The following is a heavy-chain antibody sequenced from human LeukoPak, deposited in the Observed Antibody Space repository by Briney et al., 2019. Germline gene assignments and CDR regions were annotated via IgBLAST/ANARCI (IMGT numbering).Heavy chain of an antibody. D-gene: IGHD5-18*01. CDR1: GFTFSSYW. J-gene: IGHJ6*03. V-gene: IGHV3-7*03. CDR2: IKQDGSEK. CDR3: AKGNVDTAMVNGYYYYYMDV. Sequence: QSWGSLRLSCAASGFTFSSYWMSWVRPAPGKGLEWVANIKQDGSEKYYVDSVKGRFTISRDNAKNSLYLQMNSLRDEDTAVYYCAKGNVDTAMVNGYYYYYMDVWGKGTTVTVSS.